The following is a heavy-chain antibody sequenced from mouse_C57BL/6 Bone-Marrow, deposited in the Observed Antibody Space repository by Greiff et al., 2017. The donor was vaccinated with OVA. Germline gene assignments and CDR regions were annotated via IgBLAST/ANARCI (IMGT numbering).Heavy chain of an antibody. Sequence: DVKLVESGGGLVQPGGSLKLSCAASGFTFSDYYMYWVRQTPEKRLEWVAYISNGGGSTYYPDTVKGRFTISRDNAKNTLYLQMSRLKSEDTAMYYCARHADYYGSSFAYWGQGTLVTVSA. J-gene: IGHJ3*01. D-gene: IGHD1-1*01. CDR2: ISNGGGST. V-gene: IGHV5-12*01. CDR3: ARHADYYGSSFAY. CDR1: GFTFSDYY.